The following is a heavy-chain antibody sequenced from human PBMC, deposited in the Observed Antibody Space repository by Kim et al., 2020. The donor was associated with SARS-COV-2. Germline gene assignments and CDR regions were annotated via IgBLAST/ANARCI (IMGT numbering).Heavy chain of an antibody. CDR1: GGTFSSYA. CDR2: IIPIFGIA. D-gene: IGHD6-13*01. Sequence: SVKVSCKASGGTFSSYAISWVRQAPGQGLEWMGRIIPIFGIANYAQKFQGRVTITADKSTSTAYMELSSLRSEDTAVYYCARVVAAAALPNYYYYMDVWGKGTTVTVSS. CDR3: ARVVAAAALPNYYYYMDV. J-gene: IGHJ6*03. V-gene: IGHV1-69*04.